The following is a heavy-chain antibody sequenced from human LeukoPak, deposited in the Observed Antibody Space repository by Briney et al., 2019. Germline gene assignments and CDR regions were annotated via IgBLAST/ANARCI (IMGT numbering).Heavy chain of an antibody. CDR1: GFPFSGYK. Sequence: GGSLRLSCAAAGFPFSGYKMSWVRRAPGKELEWVSVISETDGSTFYADSVKGRFTISRDNSENMLYLQMNSLRVEDTAIYYCAKDCPWCGLDVWGQGTTVTVSS. CDR3: AKDCPWCGLDV. D-gene: IGHD2-15*01. CDR2: ISETDGST. J-gene: IGHJ6*02. V-gene: IGHV3-23*01.